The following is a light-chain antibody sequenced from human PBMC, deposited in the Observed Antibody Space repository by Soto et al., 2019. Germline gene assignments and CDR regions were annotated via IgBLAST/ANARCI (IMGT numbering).Light chain of an antibody. CDR1: QSVSSF. J-gene: IGKJ3*01. V-gene: IGKV3-11*01. Sequence: EIVLTQSPATLSLSPGERATLSCRASQSVSSFLAWYQQKSGQTPRLLIYDASNRASGIPARFSGSGSGTDLTLTISSLEPEDFAVYYCQHRSNWLGTFGPGTKVDIK. CDR3: QHRSNWLGT. CDR2: DAS.